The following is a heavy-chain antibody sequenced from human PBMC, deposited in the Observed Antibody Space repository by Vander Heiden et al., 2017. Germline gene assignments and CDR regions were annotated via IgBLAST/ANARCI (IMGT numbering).Heavy chain of an antibody. Sequence: QLQLQESGPGLVKPSETLSLTCTVSGGSIRSSSYYLGWIRQPPGKGLEWIGSIYYSGSTYYNPSLKSRVTISVDTSKNQFSLKLSSVTAADTAVYYCARLWLGERPPDYWGQGNLVTVSS. V-gene: IGHV4-39*01. J-gene: IGHJ4*02. D-gene: IGHD3-10*01. CDR2: IYYSGST. CDR3: ARLWLGERPPDY. CDR1: GGSIRSSSYY.